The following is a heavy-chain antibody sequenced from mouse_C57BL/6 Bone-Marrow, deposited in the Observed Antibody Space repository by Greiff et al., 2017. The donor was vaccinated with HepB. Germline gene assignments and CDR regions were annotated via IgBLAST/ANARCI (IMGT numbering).Heavy chain of an antibody. CDR3: ARKGYYGSSVTEFDY. D-gene: IGHD1-1*01. CDR1: GYTFPDYY. CDR2: IYPGSGNT. Sequence: QLQQSGAELVRPGASVKLSCKASGYTFPDYYINWVKQRPGQGLEWIARIYPGSGNTYYNEKFKGKATLTAEKSSSTAYMQLSSLTSEDSAVYFCARKGYYGSSVTEFDYWGQGTTLTVSS. J-gene: IGHJ2*01. V-gene: IGHV1-76*01.